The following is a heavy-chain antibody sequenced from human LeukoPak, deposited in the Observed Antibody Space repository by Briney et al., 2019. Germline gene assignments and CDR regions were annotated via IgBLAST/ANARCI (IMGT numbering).Heavy chain of an antibody. D-gene: IGHD1-26*01. CDR3: ARQSGNYYPHYFDY. CDR2: IYYSGST. J-gene: IGHJ4*02. V-gene: IGHV4-39*01. Sequence: SETLSLTCTVSGGSISSSSYYWGWIRQPPGKGLEWIGSIYYSGSTYYNLSLKSRVTISVDTSKNQFSLKLSSVTAADTAVYYCARQSGNYYPHYFDYWGQGTLVTVSS. CDR1: GGSISSSSYY.